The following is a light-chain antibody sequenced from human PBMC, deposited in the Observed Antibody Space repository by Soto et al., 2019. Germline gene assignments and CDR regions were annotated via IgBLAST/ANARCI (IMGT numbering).Light chain of an antibody. CDR3: AAWDESPNVPV. Sequence: QSVLTQPPSASGTPGQRVTISCSGGNSNIGRNTVNWYQQFPGAAPNLLIHSDNQRPSGVPDRFSGSRSGTSASLAISGLQSEDEADYYCAAWDESPNVPVFGGGTKLTVL. V-gene: IGLV1-44*01. CDR1: NSNIGRNT. CDR2: SDN. J-gene: IGLJ3*02.